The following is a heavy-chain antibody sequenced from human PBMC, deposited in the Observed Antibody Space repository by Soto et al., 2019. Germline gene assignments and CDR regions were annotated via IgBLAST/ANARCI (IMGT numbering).Heavy chain of an antibody. V-gene: IGHV3-23*01. D-gene: IGHD2-15*01. CDR3: AKASIVVVVAATVDY. Sequence: GGSLRLSCAASGFTFISYAMSWVRQAPGKGLEWVSAISGSGGSTYYADSVKGRFTISRDNSKNTLYLQMNSLRAEDTAVYYCAKASIVVVVAATVDYWGQGTLVTVSS. CDR1: GFTFISYA. J-gene: IGHJ4*02. CDR2: ISGSGGST.